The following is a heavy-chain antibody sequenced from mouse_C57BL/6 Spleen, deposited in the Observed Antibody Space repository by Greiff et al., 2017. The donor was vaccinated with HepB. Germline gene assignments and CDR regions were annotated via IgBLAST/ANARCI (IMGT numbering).Heavy chain of an antibody. D-gene: IGHD1-1*01. CDR2: IRSKSNNYAT. V-gene: IGHV10-1*01. CDR1: GFSFNTYA. Sequence: EVHLVESGGGLVQPKGSLKLSCAASGFSFNTYAMNWVRQAPGKGLEWVARIRSKSNNYATYYADSVKDRFTISRDDSESMLYLQMNNLKTEETAMYYCVSPNYYGSSYEFAYWGQGTLVTVSA. CDR3: VSPNYYGSSYEFAY. J-gene: IGHJ3*01.